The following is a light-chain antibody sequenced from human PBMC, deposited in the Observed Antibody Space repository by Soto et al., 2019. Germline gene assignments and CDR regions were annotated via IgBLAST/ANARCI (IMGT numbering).Light chain of an antibody. J-gene: IGKJ1*01. CDR1: QTISSW. CDR3: QHYNSYSEA. V-gene: IGKV1-5*03. Sequence: DIQMPQSPSTRSGSVGDRVTITCRASQTISSWLAWYQQTQGKAPKLLIYKASTLKSGVPSRFSGSGSGTEFTLTLSRLQPDDVETDYCQHYNSYSEAFGQGTKVDI. CDR2: KAS.